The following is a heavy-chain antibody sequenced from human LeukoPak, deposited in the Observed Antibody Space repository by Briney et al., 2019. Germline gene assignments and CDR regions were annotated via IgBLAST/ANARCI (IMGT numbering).Heavy chain of an antibody. CDR1: GFTFSSYS. Sequence: GGSLRLSCAASGFTFSSYSMNWVRQAPGKGLEWVSSISSSSSYIYYADSVKGRFTISRDNAKNSLYLQMNSLRAEDTAVYYCARDRSSSSRDDYWGQGTLVTVSS. CDR3: ARDRSSSSRDDY. CDR2: ISSSSSYI. D-gene: IGHD6-6*01. J-gene: IGHJ4*02. V-gene: IGHV3-21*01.